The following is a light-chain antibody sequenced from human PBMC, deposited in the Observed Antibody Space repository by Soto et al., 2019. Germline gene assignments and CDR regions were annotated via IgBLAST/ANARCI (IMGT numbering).Light chain of an antibody. CDR1: QSISSW. Sequence: DIQMTQSPSILSASVGDRVTITCRASQSISSWLAWYQQKPGKAPNLLIHKASHLESGVPSRFSGSGSGTEFTLTISSLQPGDFATYYCQHYKTYPWTFGQGTKVEIK. CDR2: KAS. J-gene: IGKJ1*01. CDR3: QHYKTYPWT. V-gene: IGKV1-5*03.